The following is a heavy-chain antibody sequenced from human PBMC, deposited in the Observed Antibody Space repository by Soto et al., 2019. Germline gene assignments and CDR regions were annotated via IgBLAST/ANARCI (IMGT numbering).Heavy chain of an antibody. CDR3: AKGNSWSPALVLDI. D-gene: IGHD1-7*01. CDR1: GFTFRSYA. V-gene: IGHV3-23*01. Sequence: EVPLLESGGGLVQPGGSLRLSCAASGFTFRSYAMNWVRQAPGKGLEWVSAISGSAGSTYYADSVKGRFTISRDTSKNTLYLQMNSLRAEDTAVYYCAKGNSWSPALVLDIWGQGTMVTVSS. J-gene: IGHJ3*02. CDR2: ISGSAGST.